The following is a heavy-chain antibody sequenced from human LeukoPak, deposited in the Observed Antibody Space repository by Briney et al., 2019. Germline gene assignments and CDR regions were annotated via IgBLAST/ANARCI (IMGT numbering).Heavy chain of an antibody. J-gene: IGHJ4*02. D-gene: IGHD3-22*01. CDR1: GFTFSSYE. CDR2: ISSSGSTI. Sequence: GGSLRLSCAASGFTFSSYEMNWVRQAPGKGLEWVSYISSSGSTIYYADSAKGRFTISRDNAKNSLYLQMNSLRAEDTAVYYCASVTYYYDSSGYYHFDYWGQGTLVTVSS. CDR3: ASVTYYYDSSGYYHFDY. V-gene: IGHV3-48*03.